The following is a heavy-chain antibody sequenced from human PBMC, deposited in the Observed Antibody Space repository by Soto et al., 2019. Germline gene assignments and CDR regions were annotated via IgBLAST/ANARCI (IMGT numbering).Heavy chain of an antibody. Sequence: PSETLSLTCTVSGGSISNYYWSWIRQPPGKGLEWIGYFYYTGITNYNPSLKSRISMSVDTSKNQFSLKLSSVTAADTAVYYCARHVVESLWLGERGHQLAYRGHGTPVTVSS. V-gene: IGHV4-59*08. D-gene: IGHD3-10*01. J-gene: IGHJ4*01. CDR2: FYYTGIT. CDR3: ARHVVESLWLGERGHQLAY. CDR1: GGSISNYY.